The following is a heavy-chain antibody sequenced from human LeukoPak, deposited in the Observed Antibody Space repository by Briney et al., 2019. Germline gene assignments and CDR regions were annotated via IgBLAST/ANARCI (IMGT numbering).Heavy chain of an antibody. V-gene: IGHV3-30*03. D-gene: IGHD6-19*01. CDR3: ARVRVYSRGWYPTDAFDI. CDR2: ISYDGSNK. Sequence: GGSLRPSCAASGFTFSSYVMHWVRQAPGKGLGWVAVISYDGSNKYYADSVKGRFTISRDNSKNTLYLQMNSLSAEDTAVYYCARVRVYSRGWYPTDAFDIWGQGTMVTVSS. J-gene: IGHJ3*02. CDR1: GFTFSSYV.